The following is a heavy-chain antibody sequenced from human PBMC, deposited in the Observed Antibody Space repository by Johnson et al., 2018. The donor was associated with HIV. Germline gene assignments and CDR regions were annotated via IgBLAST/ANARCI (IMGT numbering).Heavy chain of an antibody. CDR3: ASRGDCGGDCYSAFDI. Sequence: QVQLLESGGGLIQPGGSLRLSCAASGFTVSTNYMSWVRQAPGKGLEWVTVIWYDGSNKYYADSVKGRFTISRDNSKNTLYLQMNSLRAEDTAVYYCASRGDCGGDCYSAFDIWGQGTMVTVSS. CDR1: GFTVSTNY. CDR2: IWYDGSNK. D-gene: IGHD2-21*02. J-gene: IGHJ3*02. V-gene: IGHV3-33*08.